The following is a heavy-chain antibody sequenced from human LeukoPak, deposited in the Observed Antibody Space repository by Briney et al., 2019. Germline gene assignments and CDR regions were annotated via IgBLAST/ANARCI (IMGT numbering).Heavy chain of an antibody. D-gene: IGHD6-13*01. CDR1: GFTFDDYA. Sequence: GGSLRLSCAASGFTFDDYAMHWVRQAPGKGLGWVSGISWNSGSIGYADSVKGRFTISRDNAKNSLYLQMNSLRAEDTALYYCARAAAGVEDYWGQGTLVTVSS. CDR3: ARAAAGVEDY. J-gene: IGHJ4*02. CDR2: ISWNSGSI. V-gene: IGHV3-9*01.